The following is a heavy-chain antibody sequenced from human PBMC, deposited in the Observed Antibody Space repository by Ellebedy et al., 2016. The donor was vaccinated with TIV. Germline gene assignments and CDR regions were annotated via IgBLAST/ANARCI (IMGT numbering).Heavy chain of an antibody. Sequence: MPSETLSLTCSVSGGSVSSTRYSWAWIRQPPGTGLEYIGSVFYSGSPYYNPSFKSRVTLSADTSKNQFTLNLRTVTAADTAVYYCARTDPWQPIDDWGQGILVSVSS. CDR2: VFYSGSP. D-gene: IGHD2-21*02. CDR1: GGSVSSTRYS. CDR3: ARTDPWQPIDD. J-gene: IGHJ4*02. V-gene: IGHV4-39*01.